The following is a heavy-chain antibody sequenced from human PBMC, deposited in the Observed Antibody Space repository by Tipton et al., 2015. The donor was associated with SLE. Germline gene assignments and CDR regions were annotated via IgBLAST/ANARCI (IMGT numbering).Heavy chain of an antibody. CDR1: GYSISSGYY. J-gene: IGHJ2*01. CDR2: INHSGST. D-gene: IGHD6-6*01. V-gene: IGHV4-38-2*02. Sequence: TLSLTCPVSGYSISSGYYWSWIRQPPGKGLEWIGEINHSGSTNYNPSLKSRVAISVDTSKNKFSLKLSSVTAADTAVYYCARADGAARLWYFDLWGRGTLVTVSS. CDR3: ARADGAARLWYFDL.